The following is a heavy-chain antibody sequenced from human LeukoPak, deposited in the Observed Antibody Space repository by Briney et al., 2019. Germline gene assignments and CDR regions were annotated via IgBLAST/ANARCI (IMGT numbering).Heavy chain of an antibody. Sequence: GWSLRLSCAACGFTFTNFGLHWVRQAPGRGLEGVSYIGSCGTTIYYADSVEGRFTISRDSAKNSLCLEMNSLRVEDTAVYYCARGIAGRITIFGVLVGGYFDYWGRGALVTVSS. D-gene: IGHD3-3*01. CDR1: GFTFTNFG. CDR3: ARGIAGRITIFGVLVGGYFDY. J-gene: IGHJ4*02. V-gene: IGHV3-48*04. CDR2: IGSCGTTI.